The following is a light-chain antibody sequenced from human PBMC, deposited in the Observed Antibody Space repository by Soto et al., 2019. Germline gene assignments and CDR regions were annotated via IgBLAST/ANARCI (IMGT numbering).Light chain of an antibody. V-gene: IGKV3-15*01. CDR2: GVS. J-gene: IGKJ2*01. CDR1: ESLFGF. CDR3: QRYNDWPFA. Sequence: EIVMTQSPATLSVSPGERVTLSCRASESLFGFLAWYQHKPGQAPRLLIYGVSTKATGVPARFSGSGSSTDFTLTITSLQSDDSAVYYCQRYNDWPFAFGQGNKLEI.